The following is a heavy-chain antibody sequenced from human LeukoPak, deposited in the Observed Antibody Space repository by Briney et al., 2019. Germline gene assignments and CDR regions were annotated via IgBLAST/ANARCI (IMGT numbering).Heavy chain of an antibody. CDR2: ISAYNGNT. J-gene: IGHJ3*02. CDR1: GYTFTSYG. Sequence: ASVKVSCKASGYTFTSYGISWVRQAPGQGLEWMGWISAYNGNTNYAQKLQGRVTMTTDTSTSTAYMELRSLRSDDTAVYYCAREQLGYCSGGSCLRAFDIWGQGTMVTVSS. D-gene: IGHD2-15*01. CDR3: AREQLGYCSGGSCLRAFDI. V-gene: IGHV1-18*01.